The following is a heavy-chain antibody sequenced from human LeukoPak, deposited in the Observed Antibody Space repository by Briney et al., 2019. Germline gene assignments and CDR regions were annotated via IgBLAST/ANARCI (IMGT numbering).Heavy chain of an antibody. J-gene: IGHJ6*03. Sequence: SETLSLTCAVYGGSFSGYYWSWLRQPPGKGLEWIGEISHSGSTNYNPSLKSRVTISVDTSKNQFSLKLSSVTAADTAVYYCARLTVTGGLYYYYYMDVWGKGTTVTVSS. D-gene: IGHD4-17*01. CDR2: ISHSGST. CDR1: GGSFSGYY. CDR3: ARLTVTGGLYYYYYMDV. V-gene: IGHV4-34*01.